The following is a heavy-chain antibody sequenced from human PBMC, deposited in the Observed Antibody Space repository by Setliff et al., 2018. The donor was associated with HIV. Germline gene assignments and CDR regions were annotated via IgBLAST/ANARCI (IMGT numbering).Heavy chain of an antibody. Sequence: ASVKVSCKASGYTFTSYAMHWVRQAPGQRLEWMGWINAGNGNTKYSQKFQGRVTITRDTSASTAYMELSSLRSEDTAVYYCARDRGIAVAGDSFDYWGQGTLVTVSS. V-gene: IGHV1-3*01. J-gene: IGHJ4*02. CDR1: GYTFTSYA. CDR3: ARDRGIAVAGDSFDY. D-gene: IGHD6-19*01. CDR2: INAGNGNT.